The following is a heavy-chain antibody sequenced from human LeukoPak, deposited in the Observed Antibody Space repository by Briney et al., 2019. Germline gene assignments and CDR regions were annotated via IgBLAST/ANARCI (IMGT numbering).Heavy chain of an antibody. D-gene: IGHD6-19*01. CDR2: IKQDGSEK. J-gene: IGHJ4*02. Sequence: GGSLRLSCAASGFTFSSYWMSWDRQAPGKGLEWVANIKQDGSEKYYVDSVKGRFTISRDNAKNSLYLQMNSLRAEDTAVYYCARDPEGIAVAEGDYWGQGTLVTVSS. CDR1: GFTFSSYW. CDR3: ARDPEGIAVAEGDY. V-gene: IGHV3-7*01.